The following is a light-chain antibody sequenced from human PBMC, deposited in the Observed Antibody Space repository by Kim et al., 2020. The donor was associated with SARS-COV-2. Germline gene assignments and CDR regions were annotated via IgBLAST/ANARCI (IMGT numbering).Light chain of an antibody. Sequence: ASVGDRVTITCRASQDFDNTLAWYQQKPGKVPQVLIYAASTLQSGVPSRFSGSGSGTEFTLTIGSLQTEDVATYYCQKYNSAPWTFGPGTKVEIK. CDR1: QDFDNT. J-gene: IGKJ1*01. V-gene: IGKV1-27*01. CDR2: AAS. CDR3: QKYNSAPWT.